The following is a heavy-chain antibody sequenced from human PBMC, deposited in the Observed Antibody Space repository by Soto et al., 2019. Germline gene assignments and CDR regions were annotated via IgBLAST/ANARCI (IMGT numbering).Heavy chain of an antibody. CDR2: IYYSGNT. Sequence: PSETLSLTCTVSGGSVSSANYYWGWIRQPPGKGLEWIGSIYYSGNTNYNPSLNSRVTISVDTSKNQFSLRLSSVTAADTAVYYCARVSGSYYHVYYFDYWGQGTLVTV. V-gene: IGHV4-61*01. CDR1: GGSVSSANYY. J-gene: IGHJ4*02. CDR3: ARVSGSYYHVYYFDY. D-gene: IGHD1-26*01.